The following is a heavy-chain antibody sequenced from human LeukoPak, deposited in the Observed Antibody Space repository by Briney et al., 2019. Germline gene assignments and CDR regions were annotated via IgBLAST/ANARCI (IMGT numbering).Heavy chain of an antibody. CDR3: AREDSSGWYTAY. J-gene: IGHJ4*02. CDR1: GFTFNSYA. CDR2: IRYDGSKK. D-gene: IGHD6-19*01. Sequence: GGSLRLSCAASGFTFNSYAMAWVRQAPGKGLGWVATIRYDGSKKWYAESVRGRFTISRDDSKNTLFLQMNNLRVEDTAVYYCAREDSSGWYTAYWGQGTLVTVSS. V-gene: IGHV3-33*08.